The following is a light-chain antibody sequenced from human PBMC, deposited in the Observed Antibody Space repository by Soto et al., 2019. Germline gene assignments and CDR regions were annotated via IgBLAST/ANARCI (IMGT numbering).Light chain of an antibody. J-gene: IGKJ3*01. CDR1: QSGSSTY. CDR2: GAS. CDR3: QQYGSSPPFT. Sequence: EIVLTQSPGTLSLSPGERATLSCRASQSGSSTYLAWYEQKPGQAPRLLIYGASTRATGIPDRFSGGGSGTDSTLTISRREPEDFAVYYCQQYGSSPPFTFGPGTTVEIK. V-gene: IGKV3-20*01.